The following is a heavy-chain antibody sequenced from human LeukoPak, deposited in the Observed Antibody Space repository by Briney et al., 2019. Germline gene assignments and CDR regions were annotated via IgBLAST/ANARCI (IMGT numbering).Heavy chain of an antibody. CDR1: GGTFSSYT. CDR3: AREEDHYYDSSGYRSY. Sequence: GASVKVSCKASGGTFSSYTISRVRQAPGQGLEWMGRIIPILGIANYAQKFQGRVTITADKSTSTAYMELSSLRSEDTAVYYCAREEDHYYDSSGYRSYWGQGTLVTVSS. J-gene: IGHJ4*02. V-gene: IGHV1-69*04. CDR2: IIPILGIA. D-gene: IGHD3-22*01.